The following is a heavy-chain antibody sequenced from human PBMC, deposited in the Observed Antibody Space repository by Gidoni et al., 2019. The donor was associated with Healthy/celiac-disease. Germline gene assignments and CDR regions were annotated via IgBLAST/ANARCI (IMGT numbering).Heavy chain of an antibody. CDR3: ERNYCSSTSCYYAGWFDP. CDR2: INHSGST. V-gene: IGHV4-34*01. J-gene: IGHJ5*02. Sequence: QVQLQQWRAGLLKPSATLSLTCAVYGGSFSGYYWRWIRQPPGKVLEWIGEINHSGSTNYNPSLKSRVTISVDTSKNQFSLKLSSVTAADTAVYYCERNYCSSTSCYYAGWFDPWGQGTLVTVSS. D-gene: IGHD2-2*01. CDR1: GGSFSGYY.